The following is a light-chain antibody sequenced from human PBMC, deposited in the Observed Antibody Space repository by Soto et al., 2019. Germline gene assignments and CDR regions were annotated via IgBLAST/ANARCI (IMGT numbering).Light chain of an antibody. CDR3: QQYGNSPFT. CDR2: GTS. V-gene: IGKV3-20*01. J-gene: IGKJ3*01. CDR1: QSLTNSQ. Sequence: ENVLTQSPGTLSLSPGERAILSCRASQSLTNSQLAWYQQKPGQAPRLLFFGTSSRATGIPERFTGSGSGTDFTLTISRLEPEDVAVYYCQQYGNSPFTFGPGTTVDFK.